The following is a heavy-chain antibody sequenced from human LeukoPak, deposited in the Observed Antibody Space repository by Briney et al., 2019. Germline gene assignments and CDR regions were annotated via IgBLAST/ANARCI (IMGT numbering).Heavy chain of an antibody. D-gene: IGHD3-10*01. CDR2: IKQDGSEK. V-gene: IGHV3-7*01. J-gene: IGHJ4*02. CDR3: ARANYGSGSYYNNY. Sequence: GGSLRLSCAASGFTFSSYWMSWVRQAPGKGLEWVANIKQDGSEKYYVDSVKGRFTISRDNAKNSLYLQMNSLRAEDTAVYYCARANYGSGSYYNNYWGQGTLVTVSS. CDR1: GFTFSSYW.